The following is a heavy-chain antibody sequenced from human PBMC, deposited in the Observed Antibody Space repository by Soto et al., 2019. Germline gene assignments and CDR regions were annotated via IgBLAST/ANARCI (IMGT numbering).Heavy chain of an antibody. Sequence: GSPVKVACKASGYTFTSYGTSWVRQAPGQGLEWMGWISAYNGNTNYAQKLQGRVTMTTDTSTSTAYMELRSLRSDDTAVYYCARVYCSGGSCYFDYWGQGTLVTVSS. CDR2: ISAYNGNT. V-gene: IGHV1-18*01. J-gene: IGHJ4*02. D-gene: IGHD2-15*01. CDR1: GYTFTSYG. CDR3: ARVYCSGGSCYFDY.